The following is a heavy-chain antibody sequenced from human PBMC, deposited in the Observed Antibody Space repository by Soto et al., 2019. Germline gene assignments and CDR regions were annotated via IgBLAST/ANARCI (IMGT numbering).Heavy chain of an antibody. J-gene: IGHJ5*02. CDR1: GYTFTSYA. V-gene: IGHV1-3*01. D-gene: IGHD6-6*01. CDR3: ARVSEYSSRSLSDP. CDR2: INAGNGNT. Sequence: GASVKVSCTASGYTFTSYAMHWVRQAPGQRLEWMGWINAGNGNTKYSQKFQGRVTITRDTSASTAYMELSSLRSEDTAVYYCARVSEYSSRSLSDPWGQGTLVTVSS.